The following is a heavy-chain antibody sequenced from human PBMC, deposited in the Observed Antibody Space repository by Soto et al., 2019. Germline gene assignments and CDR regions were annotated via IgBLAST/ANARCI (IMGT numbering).Heavy chain of an antibody. D-gene: IGHD3-9*01. V-gene: IGHV1-46*01. CDR2: INPNGGST. CDR3: ARGLGLGDC. Sequence: QVQLVQSGAEVKKPGASVKVSCKASGYTFSSYYIHWVRQAPGQVLEWIGIINPNGGSTNNEQNFKGRLTVTRDSAMATVYMDLSALTSDDTAMYYCARGLGLGDCWGQGTLVTVSS. J-gene: IGHJ4*02. CDR1: GYTFSSYY.